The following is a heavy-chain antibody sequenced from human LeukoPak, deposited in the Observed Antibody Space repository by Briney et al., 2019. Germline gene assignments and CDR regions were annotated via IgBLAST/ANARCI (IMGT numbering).Heavy chain of an antibody. D-gene: IGHD5-24*01. V-gene: IGHV3-23*01. CDR1: GFTFSSYA. CDR2: ISGSGGST. J-gene: IGHJ4*02. CDR3: AKDHSRDGYKFLRYHRAPDY. Sequence: QPGGSLRLSCAATGFTFSSYAMSWVRQAPGKGLEWVSAISGSGGSTYYADSVKGRFTISRDNSKNTLYLQMNSLRAEDTAVYYCAKDHSRDGYKFLRYHRAPDYWGQGTLVTVSS.